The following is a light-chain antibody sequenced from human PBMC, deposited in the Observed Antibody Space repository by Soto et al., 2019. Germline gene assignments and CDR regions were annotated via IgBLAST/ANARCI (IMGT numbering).Light chain of an antibody. Sequence: EIVMTQSPATLSVSPGERATLSCRASQSVRSNLAWYQQKPGQAPRLLIYGASTRATGIPARFSGSGSGTEFTLILSSLQSEDFAVYYCQQYNNWPALTFGGGTTVEIK. J-gene: IGKJ4*01. CDR2: GAS. V-gene: IGKV3-15*01. CDR1: QSVRSN. CDR3: QQYNNWPALT.